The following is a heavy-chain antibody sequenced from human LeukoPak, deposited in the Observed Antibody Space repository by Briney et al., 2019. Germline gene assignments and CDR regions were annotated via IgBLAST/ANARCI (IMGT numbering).Heavy chain of an antibody. CDR1: GYTFTCYY. V-gene: IGHV1-2*02. J-gene: IGHJ6*02. CDR2: INPNSGGT. CDR3: ARVRVGGYSSGWYDV. D-gene: IGHD6-19*01. Sequence: ASVKVSCKASGYTFTCYYMHWVRQAPGQGLEWMGWINPNSGGTNYAQKFQGRVTMTRDTSISTAYMELSRLRSDDTAVYYCARVRVGGYSSGWYDVWGQGTTVTVSS.